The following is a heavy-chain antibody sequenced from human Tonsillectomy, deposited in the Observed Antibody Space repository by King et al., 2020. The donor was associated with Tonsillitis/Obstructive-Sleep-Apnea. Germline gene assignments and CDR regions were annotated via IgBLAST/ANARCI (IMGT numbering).Heavy chain of an antibody. D-gene: IGHD6-6*01. CDR1: GFTFSNFA. CDR2: ISHDGSNK. CDR3: ARDREAARRGGYFDY. V-gene: IGHV3-30*04. J-gene: IGHJ4*02. Sequence: VQLVESGGVVVQPGRSLRLSCAASGFTFSNFAMLWVRQPPGRGLEWVTVISHDGSNKYYADSVKGRFTISRDNSKNTLYLQMNSLRADDTAVYYCARDREAARRGGYFDYWGQGTLVTVSS.